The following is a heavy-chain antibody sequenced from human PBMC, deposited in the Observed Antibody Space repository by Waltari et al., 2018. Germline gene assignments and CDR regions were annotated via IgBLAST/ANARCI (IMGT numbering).Heavy chain of an antibody. CDR1: GGSISSYS. J-gene: IGHJ5*02. CDR3: ARDQYYDSSGYYYPNWFDP. V-gene: IGHV4-4*07. CDR2: IYTSGST. Sequence: QVQLQESGPGLVKPSETLSLTCTVSGGSISSYSWSWIRQPAGQGLEWIGRIYTSGSTNYNPSLKSRVTMSVDTSKNQFSLKLSSVTAADTAVYYCARDQYYDSSGYYYPNWFDPWGQGTLVTVSS. D-gene: IGHD3-22*01.